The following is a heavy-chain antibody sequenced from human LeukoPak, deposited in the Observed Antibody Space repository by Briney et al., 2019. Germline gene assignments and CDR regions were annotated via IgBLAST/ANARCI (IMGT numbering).Heavy chain of an antibody. J-gene: IGHJ5*01. CDR3: VRDVTGWPNWFDS. V-gene: IGHV3-11*01. Sequence: PGGSLRLSCAASGFTFSDYYMSWIRQAPGKGLEWVSYISSSSSTLSYADSVKGRFTISRDNAKNSLFLQMNSLRAEDTAVYYCVRDVTGWPNWFDSWGQGTLVTASS. CDR2: ISSSSSTL. D-gene: IGHD2-21*02. CDR1: GFTFSDYY.